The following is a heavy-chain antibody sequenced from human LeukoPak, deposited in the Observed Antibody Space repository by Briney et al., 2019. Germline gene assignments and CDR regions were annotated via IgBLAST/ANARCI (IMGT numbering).Heavy chain of an antibody. CDR1: GGTFSSYA. V-gene: IGHV1-69*13. CDR2: IIPIFGTA. Sequence: SVKVSCKASGGTFSSYAISWVRQAPGQGLEWMGGIIPIFGTANYAQKFQGRVTITAGESTSTAYMELSSLRSEDTAVYYCARGHDFWSGSGGLQYNWFDPWGQGTLVTVSS. J-gene: IGHJ5*02. CDR3: ARGHDFWSGSGGLQYNWFDP. D-gene: IGHD3-3*01.